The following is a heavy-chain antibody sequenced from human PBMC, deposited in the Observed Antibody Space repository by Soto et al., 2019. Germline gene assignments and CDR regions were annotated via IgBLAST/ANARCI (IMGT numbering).Heavy chain of an antibody. CDR2: IYHSGST. D-gene: IGHD5-12*01. CDR1: GGSISSGGYS. V-gene: IGHV4-30-2*01. Sequence: QLQLQESGSGLVKPSQTLSLTCAVSGGSISSGGYSWSCIRQPPGKGLEWIGYIYHSGSTYYNPSLKRRVTISVDRSKNQDSLKLSSVTAADTAVYYCARGGTIGYDYGAYYYYGMDFWGHGTTVTVS. J-gene: IGHJ6*02. CDR3: ARGGTIGYDYGAYYYYGMDF.